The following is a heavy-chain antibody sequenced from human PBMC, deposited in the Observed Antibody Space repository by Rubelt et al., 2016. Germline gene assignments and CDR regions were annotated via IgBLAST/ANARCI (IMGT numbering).Heavy chain of an antibody. D-gene: IGHD4-17*01. CDR3: AKDLNGDYDIVDY. CDR2: ISGSGGST. V-gene: IGHV3-23*04. CDR1: GFTFSSYA. Sequence: MQLVESGGGVVQPGRSLRLSCAASGFTFSSYAMSWVRQAPGKGLEWVSAISGSGGSTYYADSVKGRFTISRDKSKNTLDLQMNSLRAEDTAVYYCAKDLNGDYDIVDYWGQGTLVTVSS. J-gene: IGHJ4*02.